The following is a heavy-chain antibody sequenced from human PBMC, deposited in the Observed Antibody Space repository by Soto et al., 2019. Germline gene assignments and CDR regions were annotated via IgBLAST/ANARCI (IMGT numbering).Heavy chain of an antibody. CDR2: ISYDGSNK. D-gene: IGHD3-9*01. J-gene: IGHJ6*02. CDR3: AKDLGRYFDWLLSSYYYYGMDV. Sequence: PGGSLRLSCAASGFTFSSYGMHWVRQAPGKGLEWVAVISYDGSNKYYADSVKGRFTISRDNSKNTLYLQMNSLRAEDTAVYYCAKDLGRYFDWLLSSYYYYGMDVWGQGTTVTVSS. V-gene: IGHV3-30*18. CDR1: GFTFSSYG.